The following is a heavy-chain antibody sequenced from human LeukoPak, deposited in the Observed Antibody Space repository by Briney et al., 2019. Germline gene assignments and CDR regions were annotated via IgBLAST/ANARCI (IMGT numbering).Heavy chain of an antibody. CDR2: IYPGDSDT. CDR1: GYSFTSYW. D-gene: IGHD4-23*01. V-gene: IGHV5-51*01. CDR3: ARHEDSGGNSARFQH. J-gene: IGHJ1*01. Sequence: GESLKISCKGSGYSFTSYWIGWVRQMPGKGLEWMGIIYPGDSDTRYSPSFQGQVTISADKSISTAYLQWSSLKASDTAMYYCARHEDSGGNSARFQHWGQGTLVTVSS.